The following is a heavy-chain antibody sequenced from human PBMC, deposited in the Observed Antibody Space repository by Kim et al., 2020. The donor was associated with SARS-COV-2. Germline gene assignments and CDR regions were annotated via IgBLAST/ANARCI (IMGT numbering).Heavy chain of an antibody. V-gene: IGHV1-2*05. CDR1: GYTFTAHY. J-gene: IGHJ4*02. CDR3: ARGGGYSYYELDF. Sequence: ASVKVSCKASGYTFTAHYIHWVRQAPGQGLEWMGRINPNSGGTNYAQKFQARVTMTSDTSISTAYMELSSLRSDDTVVYYCARGGGYSYYELDFWGQGSLVTVSS. D-gene: IGHD5-12*01. CDR2: INPNSGGT.